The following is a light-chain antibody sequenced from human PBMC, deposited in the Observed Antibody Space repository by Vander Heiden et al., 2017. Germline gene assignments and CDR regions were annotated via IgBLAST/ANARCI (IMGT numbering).Light chain of an antibody. CDR1: QSVSSY. Sequence: EIVLTQSPATLSLSPGEGATLSCRASQSVSSYLAWYQHKPGQAPRLLIYEASNRATGIPGRFSGTGSGTDFTLIISSLEPEDSAVYYCQHRSGWLPGTFGPGTKVEIK. CDR2: EAS. V-gene: IGKV3-11*01. CDR3: QHRSGWLPGT. J-gene: IGKJ1*01.